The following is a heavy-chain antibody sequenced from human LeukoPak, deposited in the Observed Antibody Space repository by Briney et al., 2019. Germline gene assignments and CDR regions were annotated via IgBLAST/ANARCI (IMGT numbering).Heavy chain of an antibody. V-gene: IGHV3-53*01. D-gene: IGHD2-15*01. J-gene: IGHJ4*02. Sequence: PGGSLRLSCAASGFTFSSNFLSWVRQPPGKGLEWVSDIYSGGSTYYADSVKGRFTISRDNSKNTLYLQMNSLRAEETAVYYCTRGCCGSFPHYWGQGTLVTVSS. CDR2: IYSGGST. CDR3: TRGCCGSFPHY. CDR1: GFTFSSNF.